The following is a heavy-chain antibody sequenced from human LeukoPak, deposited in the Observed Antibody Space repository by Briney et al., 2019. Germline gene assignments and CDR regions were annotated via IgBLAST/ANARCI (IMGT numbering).Heavy chain of an antibody. CDR3: ARPLYDFWSGYSPNDAFFM. CDR2: INSDGSST. D-gene: IGHD3-3*01. V-gene: IGHV3-74*01. J-gene: IGHJ3*02. Sequence: GGSLRLSCAACGFTFSSYWMDWVRQAPGKGLMWVSRINSDGSSTSYADSVKGRFTISRDNAKNTLYLQMNRLRAEDTAVYYCARPLYDFWSGYSPNDAFFMAGEGTMVTVSS. CDR1: GFTFSSYW.